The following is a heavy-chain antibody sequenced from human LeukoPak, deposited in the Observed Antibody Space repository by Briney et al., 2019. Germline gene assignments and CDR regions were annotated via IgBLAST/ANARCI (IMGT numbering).Heavy chain of an antibody. Sequence: PGGSLRLSCAASGFTFSSYWMSWVRQAPGKGLEWVANIKQDGSEKYYVDSVKGRFTISRDNAKNSLYLQMNSLRAEDTAVYYCARLGSGSYYNFVYYYYGMDVWGQGTTVTVS. CDR1: GFTFSSYW. D-gene: IGHD3-10*01. CDR3: ARLGSGSYYNFVYYYYGMDV. V-gene: IGHV3-7*01. CDR2: IKQDGSEK. J-gene: IGHJ6*02.